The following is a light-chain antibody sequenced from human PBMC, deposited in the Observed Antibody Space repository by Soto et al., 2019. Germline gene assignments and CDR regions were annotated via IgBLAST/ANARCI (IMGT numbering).Light chain of an antibody. CDR1: QSVSSSY. CDR2: GAS. Sequence: EIVLTQSPGTLSLSPGERATLSCRASQSVSSSYLARYQQKPGQAPRLLIYGASSRATGIPDRFSGSGPGTDFTLTISRLEPEDFAVYYCQQYGSSPVTFGQGTKVDIK. J-gene: IGKJ1*01. CDR3: QQYGSSPVT. V-gene: IGKV3-20*01.